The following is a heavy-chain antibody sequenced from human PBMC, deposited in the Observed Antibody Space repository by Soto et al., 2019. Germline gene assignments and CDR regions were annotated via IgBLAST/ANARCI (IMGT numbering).Heavy chain of an antibody. D-gene: IGHD3-16*01. CDR3: VTSRRGDLTN. J-gene: IGHJ4*02. CDR1: GVSFSNAW. CDR2: IKRKADGETT. Sequence: EVQLVESGGGLEKPGGSLRLSCVASGVSFSNAWMDWVRQAPGKGLEWVGRIKRKADGETTDYAAPLKGRFTISRDDTKNTPYLQMNSLRADDPGLYYCVTSRRGDLTNWGQGTPVTVSS. V-gene: IGHV3-15*07.